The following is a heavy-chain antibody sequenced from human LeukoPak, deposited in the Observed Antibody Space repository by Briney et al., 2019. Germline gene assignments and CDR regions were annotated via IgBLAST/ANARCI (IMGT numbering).Heavy chain of an antibody. J-gene: IGHJ4*02. V-gene: IGHV3-66*01. CDR1: GFTVSSNY. Sequence: PGGSLRLSCAASGFTVSSNYMSWVRQAPGKGLEWVSLIYSGGDTYYADSVKGRFTISRDNSKNTLYLQMNSLRAEDTAVYYCANIDVLLWFGESNPGGDYWGQGTLVTVSS. CDR2: IYSGGDT. CDR3: ANIDVLLWFGESNPGGDY. D-gene: IGHD3-10*01.